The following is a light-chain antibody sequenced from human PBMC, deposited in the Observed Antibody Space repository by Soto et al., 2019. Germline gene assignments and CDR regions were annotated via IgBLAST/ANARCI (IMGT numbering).Light chain of an antibody. CDR1: QSVSNY. J-gene: IGKJ1*01. Sequence: DITMTQSPSSLSASVGDRVTITCRASQSVSNYLQWYQQKSGHAPKLLVYAASSLHSGVPSRFSGSGSGTDCTLTISSLQPEDFATYYCLQTYTSLTWTFGQGTKVEI. CDR3: LQTYTSLTWT. CDR2: AAS. V-gene: IGKV1-39*01.